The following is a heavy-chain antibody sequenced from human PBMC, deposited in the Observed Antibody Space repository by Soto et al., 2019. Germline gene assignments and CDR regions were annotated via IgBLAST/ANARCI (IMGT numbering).Heavy chain of an antibody. D-gene: IGHD2-8*02. V-gene: IGHV3-30*03. CDR3: VRGAGGGLVHP. CDR1: GFNFSSYG. Sequence: PGGSLRLSCAASGFNFSSYGMHWVRQAPGKGLEWVAVISYDGSNKYYADSVKGRFTISIDXSKNTLYLQMNSLRAEDTAIYYCVRGAGGGLVHPRGDGTTVTVSS. J-gene: IGHJ6*04. CDR2: ISYDGSNK.